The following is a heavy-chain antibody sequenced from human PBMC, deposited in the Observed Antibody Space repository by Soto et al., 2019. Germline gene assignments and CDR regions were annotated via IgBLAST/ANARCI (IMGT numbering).Heavy chain of an antibody. CDR1: GFSLSTRGMG. CDR3: VRYSTTYQTDY. V-gene: IGHV2-5*02. D-gene: IGHD6-13*01. J-gene: IGHJ4*02. CDR2: IYWDDDK. Sequence: QITLKESGPTLVKPTQTLTLTCTFSGFSLSTRGMGVGWMRQPPGKALEWLALIYWDDDKRYSPSLKSRLIVTKGTSENQVVLTMANMDPVDTATYYCVRYSTTYQTDYWGQGTLVTVSS.